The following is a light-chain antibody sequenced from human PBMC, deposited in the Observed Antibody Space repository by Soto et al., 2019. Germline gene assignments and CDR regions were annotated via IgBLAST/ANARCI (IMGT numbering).Light chain of an antibody. CDR1: QGISSA. CDR3: QQFNNYPQLT. Sequence: AIQLTQSPSSLSASVGDRVTITCRASQGISSALAWYQQKPGKAPKLLIYDASSLESGVPSRFSGSGSGTDFTLTICSLQPEDFATYYCQQFNNYPQLTFGGGTKVEIK. J-gene: IGKJ4*01. V-gene: IGKV1D-13*01. CDR2: DAS.